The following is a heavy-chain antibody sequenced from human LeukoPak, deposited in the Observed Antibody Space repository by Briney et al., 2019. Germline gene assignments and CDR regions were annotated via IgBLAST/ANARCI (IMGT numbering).Heavy chain of an antibody. D-gene: IGHD6-19*01. CDR3: VKITSSSGGDY. V-gene: IGHV3-64D*09. Sequence: PGGSLRLSCSASGFTFSSYAMYWVRQAPGKVLEYVSSISSNGGSTYYADSVKGRFTISRDNSKNTLYLQMSSLRAEDTAVYYCVKITSSSGGDYWGQGTLVTVSS. CDR1: GFTFSSYA. CDR2: ISSNGGST. J-gene: IGHJ4*02.